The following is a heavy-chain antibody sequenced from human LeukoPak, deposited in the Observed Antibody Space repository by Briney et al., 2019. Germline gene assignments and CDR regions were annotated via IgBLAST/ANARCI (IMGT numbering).Heavy chain of an antibody. Sequence: SETLSLTCTVSGDSISSTNYYWGWIRQTPGKRLEWSGSIYYSGSTYYNPSLKSRVTISVDTSKNQFSMILSSVTAADTAVYYCARGPRGVRGVLSYMDVWGKGTTVTVSS. CDR2: IYYSGST. CDR1: GDSISSTNYY. CDR3: ARGPRGVRGVLSYMDV. J-gene: IGHJ6*03. D-gene: IGHD3-10*01. V-gene: IGHV4-39*07.